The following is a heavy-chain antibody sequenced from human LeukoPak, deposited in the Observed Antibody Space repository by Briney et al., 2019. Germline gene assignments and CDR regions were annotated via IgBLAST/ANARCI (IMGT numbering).Heavy chain of an antibody. Sequence: SETLSLTCAVSGDSFSSHYWTWIRQPPGKGLEWIGYISYIGSTNYNPSLKSRVTISVDTSKDQFSLKLSSVTAADTAVYYCARDLVTVTKGFDIWGQGTMVSVSS. V-gene: IGHV4-59*11. D-gene: IGHD4-17*01. CDR2: ISYIGST. CDR1: GDSFSSHY. CDR3: ARDLVTVTKGFDI. J-gene: IGHJ3*02.